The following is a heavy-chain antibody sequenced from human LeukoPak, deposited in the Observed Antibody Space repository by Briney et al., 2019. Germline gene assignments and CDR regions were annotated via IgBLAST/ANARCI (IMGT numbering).Heavy chain of an antibody. J-gene: IGHJ4*02. D-gene: IGHD5-18*01. V-gene: IGHV4-30-4*08. CDR3: AIANKRGYSYGYSNDFDY. Sequence: PSETLSLTCTVSGGSISSGDYYWSWIRQPPGKGLEWIGYIYYSGSTYYNPSLKSRVTISVDASKNQFSLKLSSVTAADTAVYYCAIANKRGYSYGYSNDFDYWGQGTLVTVSS. CDR2: IYYSGST. CDR1: GGSISSGDYY.